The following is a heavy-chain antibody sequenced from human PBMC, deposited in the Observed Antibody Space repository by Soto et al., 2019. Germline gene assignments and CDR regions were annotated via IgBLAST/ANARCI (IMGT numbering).Heavy chain of an antibody. CDR3: AIGPRMWLAGGGY. CDR1: VGSFSGYY. V-gene: IGHV4-34*01. Sequence: PAETLSLTCPVYVGSFSGYYWSWIRQPPGKGLEWLGEINHSGITDYNPSLKSRITISIDTSKKQFSLKLNSVTAADTAVYYCAIGPRMWLAGGGYWGQGTQVTVSS. J-gene: IGHJ4*02. D-gene: IGHD6-19*01. CDR2: INHSGIT.